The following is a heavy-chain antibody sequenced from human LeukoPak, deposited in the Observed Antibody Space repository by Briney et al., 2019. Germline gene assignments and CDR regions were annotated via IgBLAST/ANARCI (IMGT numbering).Heavy chain of an antibody. V-gene: IGHV3-23*01. CDR3: AKLRSWYGESYFDY. CDR1: GFTFSTSG. CDR2: ISGSGGST. J-gene: IGHJ4*02. D-gene: IGHD6-13*01. Sequence: GGSLRLSCAASGFTFSTSGMHWVRQAPGKGLEWVSAISGSGGSTYYADSVKGRFTISRDNSKNTLYLQMNSLRAEDTAVYYCAKLRSWYGESYFDYWGQGTLVTVSS.